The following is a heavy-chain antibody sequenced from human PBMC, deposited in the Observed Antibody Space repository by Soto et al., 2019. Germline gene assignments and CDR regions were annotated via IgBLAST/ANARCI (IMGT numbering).Heavy chain of an antibody. CDR2: IKYDGNEQ. D-gene: IGHD3-9*01. V-gene: IGHV3-7*03. Sequence: EVRLVEPGGGLVQPGGSLRLSCAASGFTFSNYYMTWVRQAPGKGLEWVASIKYDGNEQNYVDSVKGRFTISRDNAKNSLYLQMNSLRAEDTALYYCSRENWFQDYWGQGTLVTVSS. J-gene: IGHJ4*02. CDR3: SRENWFQDY. CDR1: GFTFSNYY.